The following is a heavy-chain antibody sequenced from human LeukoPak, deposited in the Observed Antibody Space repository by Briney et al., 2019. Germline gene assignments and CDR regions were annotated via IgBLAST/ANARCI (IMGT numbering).Heavy chain of an antibody. CDR1: GYTFTSYA. V-gene: IGHV1-3*01. D-gene: IGHD1-26*01. J-gene: IGHJ4*02. CDR2: INAGNGNT. Sequence: ASVKVSCKASGYTFTSYAMHWVRQAPGQRLEWMGWINAGNGNTKYSQKFQGRVTITRDTSASTVYMELSSLRSEDTAVYYCARGPEWEYYFDYWGQGTLVTVSS. CDR3: ARGPEWEYYFDY.